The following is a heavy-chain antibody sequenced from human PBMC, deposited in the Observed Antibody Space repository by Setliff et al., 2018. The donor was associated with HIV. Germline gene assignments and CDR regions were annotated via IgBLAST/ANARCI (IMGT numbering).Heavy chain of an antibody. J-gene: IGHJ3*02. V-gene: IGHV4-30-4*01. CDR1: GDSISSGDYY. D-gene: IGHD6-13*01. Sequence: SETLSLTCTDSGDSISSGDYYWSWIRQPPGKGLEWIGYIYHSGSTHYNPSLNSRVAFSVDTSKNQFSLKLYSVTVADTAFYYCARADSSSWFFATFDIWGQGTMVTVSS. CDR3: ARADSSSWFFATFDI. CDR2: IYHSGST.